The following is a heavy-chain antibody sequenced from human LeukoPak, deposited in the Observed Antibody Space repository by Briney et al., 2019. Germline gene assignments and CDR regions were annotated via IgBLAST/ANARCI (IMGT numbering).Heavy chain of an antibody. V-gene: IGHV1-69*04. J-gene: IGHJ4*02. D-gene: IGHD6-19*01. CDR2: IISILGIA. Sequence: GSSVKVSCKASGGTFSGYTISWVRQAPGQGLEWMGRIISILGIANYAQKFQGRVTITADKSTSTAYMELSSLRSEDTAVYYCARDPYSSGWPDYWGQGALVTVSS. CDR1: GGTFSGYT. CDR3: ARDPYSSGWPDY.